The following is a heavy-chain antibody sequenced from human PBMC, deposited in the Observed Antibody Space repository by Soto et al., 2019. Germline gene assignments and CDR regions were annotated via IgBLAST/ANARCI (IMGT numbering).Heavy chain of an antibody. J-gene: IGHJ4*02. Sequence: WSLKRQHPGKGLEWIGYIYYSGSTYYNPSLKSRVTISVDTSKNQFSLKLSSVTAADTAVYYCARAPDCTNGVGYAYWGQGTLVTVSS. CDR3: ARAPDCTNGVGYAY. CDR2: IYYSGST. D-gene: IGHD2-8*01. V-gene: IGHV4-31*02.